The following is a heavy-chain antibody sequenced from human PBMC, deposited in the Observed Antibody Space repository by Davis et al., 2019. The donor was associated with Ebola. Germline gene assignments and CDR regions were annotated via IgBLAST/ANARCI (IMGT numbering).Heavy chain of an antibody. V-gene: IGHV3-23*01. J-gene: IGHJ4*02. CDR1: GFVFSSYV. D-gene: IGHD3-3*01. CDR2: LGTSADT. Sequence: GGSLRLSCAASGFVFSSYVMSWVRRAPGKGLEWVSTLGTSADTYYADSVKGRFTTFRDNPKNTLYLQMNSLRADDTAVYYCAKQRGVGAIDYDYWGRGTVVTVSS. CDR3: AKQRGVGAIDYDY.